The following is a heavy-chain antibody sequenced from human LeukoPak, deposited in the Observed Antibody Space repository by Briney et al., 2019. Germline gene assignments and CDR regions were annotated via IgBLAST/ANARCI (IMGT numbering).Heavy chain of an antibody. CDR1: GYTFTSYG. J-gene: IGHJ4*02. Sequence: ASVKVSCKASGYTFTSYGISWVRQAPGQGLEWMGWISAYNGNTNYAQKLQGRVTMTTDISTSTAYMELRSLRSDDTAVYYCARDHLEGCSSTSCYTTTVDYWGQGTLVTVSS. CDR2: ISAYNGNT. D-gene: IGHD2-2*02. CDR3: ARDHLEGCSSTSCYTTTVDY. V-gene: IGHV1-18*01.